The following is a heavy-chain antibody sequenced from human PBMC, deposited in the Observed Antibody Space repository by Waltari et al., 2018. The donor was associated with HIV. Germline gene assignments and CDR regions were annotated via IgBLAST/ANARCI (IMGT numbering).Heavy chain of an antibody. Sequence: EVTVLGSGGGLVERGGSLTLSGKTSAFKFGACAAVWVRQAPGKGLEWVSAIGGSGGRISYGDFAKGRFIISRDNSNNTLYLRMRSLRAEDTARYYCARDQASYYDSSAYAHWGQGTLVTVSS. J-gene: IGHJ4*02. D-gene: IGHD3-10*01. CDR1: AFKFGACA. CDR3: ARDQASYYDSSAYAH. V-gene: IGHV3-23*01. CDR2: IGGSGGRI.